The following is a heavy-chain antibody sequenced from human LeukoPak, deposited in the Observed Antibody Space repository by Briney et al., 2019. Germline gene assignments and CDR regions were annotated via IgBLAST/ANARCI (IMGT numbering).Heavy chain of an antibody. CDR2: ISGTSTYI. J-gene: IGHJ4*02. V-gene: IGHV3-21*01. CDR3: ARGPSVPRLTDRFDY. D-gene: IGHD4-11*01. Sequence: PGGSLRLSCAASGFTFSSYAMSWVRQAPGRGLEWVSSISGTSTYIYYADSVKGRFTISRDNSKSSMWLQMNSLRADDTAVYYCARGPSVPRLTDRFDYWGQGTLVTVSS. CDR1: GFTFSSYA.